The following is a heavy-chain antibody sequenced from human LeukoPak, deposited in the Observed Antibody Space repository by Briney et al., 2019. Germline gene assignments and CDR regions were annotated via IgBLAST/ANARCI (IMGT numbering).Heavy chain of an antibody. CDR3: ARGSHSSSWYRETANLQDYYYYYYMDV. D-gene: IGHD6-13*01. Sequence: SETLSLTCTVSGGSISSYYWSWIRQPAGNGLEWIGRIYTSGSTNYNPSLKSRVTMSVDTSKNQFSLKLSSVTAADTAVYYCARGSHSSSWYRETANLQDYYYYYYMDVWGKGTTVTVSS. V-gene: IGHV4-4*07. CDR2: IYTSGST. J-gene: IGHJ6*03. CDR1: GGSISSYY.